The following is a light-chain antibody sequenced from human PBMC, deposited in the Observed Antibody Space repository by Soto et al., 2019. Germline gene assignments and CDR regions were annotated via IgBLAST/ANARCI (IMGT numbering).Light chain of an antibody. CDR3: QQFSSYPRT. Sequence: AIQLTQSPSSLSSSVGDRVTITCRASQGIGSALACFQQKPGKAPKVLIYDVSNLESGVPSRFSGSGSGTDFTLTISGLQPEDFATYYCQQFSSYPRTFGQGTKVDFK. CDR2: DVS. V-gene: IGKV1-13*02. CDR1: QGIGSA. J-gene: IGKJ1*01.